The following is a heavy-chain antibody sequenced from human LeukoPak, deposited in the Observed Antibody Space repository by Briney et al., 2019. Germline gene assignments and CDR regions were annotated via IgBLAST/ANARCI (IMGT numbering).Heavy chain of an antibody. J-gene: IGHJ4*02. CDR2: ISSSRTSI. Sequence: PGGSLRLSCAASGFTFSHYSMNWVRQAPGRGLEWVSYISSSRTSIYYADSVKGRFTISRGNAKNSLYLQMNSLRAEDTAVYYCARGWYYDSSVYFVFDYWGQGTLVTVSS. V-gene: IGHV3-48*04. D-gene: IGHD3-22*01. CDR1: GFTFSHYS. CDR3: ARGWYYDSSVYFVFDY.